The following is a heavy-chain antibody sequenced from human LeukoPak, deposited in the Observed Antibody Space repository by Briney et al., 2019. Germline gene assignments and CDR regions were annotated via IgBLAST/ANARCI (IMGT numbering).Heavy chain of an antibody. CDR3: ARDNSVGDNAWWFDP. Sequence: ASVKVSCKASGYTFTGYYMHWVQQAPGQELEWMGLINPTGGSTGYAQKFQGRVTMTRDMSTSTDYMELSSLRSEDTAIYYCARDNSVGDNAWWFDPWGQGTLVTVSS. J-gene: IGHJ5*02. CDR2: INPTGGST. D-gene: IGHD1-26*01. V-gene: IGHV1-46*01. CDR1: GYTFTGYY.